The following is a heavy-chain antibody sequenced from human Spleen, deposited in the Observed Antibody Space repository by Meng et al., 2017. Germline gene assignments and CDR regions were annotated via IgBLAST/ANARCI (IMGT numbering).Heavy chain of an antibody. J-gene: IGHJ5*02. D-gene: IGHD4-17*01. CDR3: ARDLATVPSRELDP. CDR1: GFTFSSYS. Sequence: EVQLVESGGGLVKPGGSLRLSCAASGFTFSSYSMHWVRQAPGKGLEWVSSISTSGTYMYYADSLKGRFTISRDNAKNSLYLQMTSLRDEDTAVYYCARDLATVPSRELDPWGQGTLVTVSS. CDR2: ISTSGTYM. V-gene: IGHV3-21*01.